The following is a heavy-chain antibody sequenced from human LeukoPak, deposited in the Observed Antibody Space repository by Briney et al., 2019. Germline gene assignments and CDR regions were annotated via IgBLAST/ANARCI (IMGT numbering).Heavy chain of an antibody. J-gene: IGHJ6*04. V-gene: IGHV4-34*01. CDR3: ARYSPKPLYGSAGMDV. D-gene: IGHD3-10*01. CDR1: GGSFSGYH. CDR2: INHSGST. Sequence: SETLSLTCAVYGGSFSGYHWSWIRQPPGKGLEWIGEINHSGSTNYNPSLKSRVTISVDTSKNQFSLKLSSVTAADTAVYYCARYSPKPLYGSAGMDVWGKGTTVTVSS.